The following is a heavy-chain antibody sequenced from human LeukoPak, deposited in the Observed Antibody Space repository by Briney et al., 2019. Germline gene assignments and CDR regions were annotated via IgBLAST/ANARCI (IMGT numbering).Heavy chain of an antibody. D-gene: IGHD6-13*01. J-gene: IGHJ4*02. CDR3: ARQSSSSFDY. V-gene: IGHV1-8*01. CDR2: MNPNSGNT. CDR1: GYTFTSYD. Sequence: GASVKVSCKASGYTFTSYDIKWVRQAAGQGLEWMGWMNPNSGNTGYAQKFQGRVTMTRNTSIGTAYMELSSLRSEDTAVYYCARQSSSSFDYWGQGTLVTVSS.